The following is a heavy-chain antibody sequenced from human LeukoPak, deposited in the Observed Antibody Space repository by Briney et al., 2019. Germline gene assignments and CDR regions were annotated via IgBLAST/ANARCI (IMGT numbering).Heavy chain of an antibody. CDR3: ARVEVGPTANFDY. V-gene: IGHV1-46*01. J-gene: IGHJ4*02. D-gene: IGHD1-26*01. Sequence: ASVKVSCKASGYTFSSHYMHWVLQAPGQGLEWMGMINPSTGITTHAQKFQGRVTMTRDTSTSTVYMELSSLGSEDTAVFYCARVEVGPTANFDYWGQGTLVTVSS. CDR1: GYTFSSHY. CDR2: INPSTGIT.